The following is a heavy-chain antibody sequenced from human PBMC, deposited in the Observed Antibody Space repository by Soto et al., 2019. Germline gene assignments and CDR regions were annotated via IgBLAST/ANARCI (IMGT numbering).Heavy chain of an antibody. CDR3: ARDDSGFSGSHYIDYFNY. V-gene: IGHV1-69*13. J-gene: IGHJ4*02. Sequence: SVKVSCKASGGTFSSYAISWVRQAPGQGLEWMGGIIPIFGTANYAQKFQGRVTITADESTSTAYMELSSLTSEDTAVYYCARDDSGFSGSHYIDYFNYWGQGALVTAPQ. D-gene: IGHD1-26*01. CDR2: IIPIFGTA. CDR1: GGTFSSYA.